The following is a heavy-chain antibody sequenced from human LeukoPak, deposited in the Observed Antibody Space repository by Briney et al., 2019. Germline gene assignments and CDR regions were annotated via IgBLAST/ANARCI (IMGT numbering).Heavy chain of an antibody. CDR3: AKDANAFDI. CDR2: ISSTSIYI. CDR1: DFTFSTYS. V-gene: IGHV3-21*01. J-gene: IGHJ3*02. Sequence: GGSLRLSCAATDFTFSTYSMSWARQAPGKGLEWVSSISSTSIYIFYADSVKGRFTISRDNAKNSLYLQMNSLRAEDTAVYYCAKDANAFDIWGQGTMVTVSS.